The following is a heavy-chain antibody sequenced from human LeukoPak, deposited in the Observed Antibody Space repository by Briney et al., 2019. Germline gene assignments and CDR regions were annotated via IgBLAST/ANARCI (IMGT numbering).Heavy chain of an antibody. CDR1: GFTFSTYW. Sequence: AGGSLRLSCAAPGFTFSTYWMHWVRQAPGKGLVWVSRINTAGSSTYYADSVKGRFTISRDNAKNTLYLQMNSLRAEDTAVYYCARESYCSGGSSYSGRAFDIWGQGTMVTVSS. CDR2: INTAGSST. J-gene: IGHJ3*02. V-gene: IGHV3-74*01. CDR3: ARESYCSGGSSYSGRAFDI. D-gene: IGHD2-15*01.